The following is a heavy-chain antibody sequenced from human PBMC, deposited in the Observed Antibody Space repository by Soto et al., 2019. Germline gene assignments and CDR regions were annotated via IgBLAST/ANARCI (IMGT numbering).Heavy chain of an antibody. CDR3: ARDSLTIYGDYLDY. CDR1: GGSISSGGYY. Sequence: QVQLQESGPGLVKPSQTLSLTCTVSGGSISSGGYYWSWIRQHPGKGLEWIGYIYYSGSTYYNPSLTSRVTISVDTSKNQFSLKLSSVTAADTAVYYCARDSLTIYGDYLDYWGQGTLVTVSS. V-gene: IGHV4-31*03. J-gene: IGHJ4*02. D-gene: IGHD4-17*01. CDR2: IYYSGST.